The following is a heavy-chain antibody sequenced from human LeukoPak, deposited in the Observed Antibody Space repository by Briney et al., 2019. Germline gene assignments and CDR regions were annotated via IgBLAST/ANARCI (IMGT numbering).Heavy chain of an antibody. CDR1: GFTFSSYG. Sequence: GRSLRLSCAASGFTFSSYGMHWVRQAPGKGLEWVAVISYDGSNKYYADSVKGRFTISRDNSKNTLYLQMNSLRAEDTAVSYCAKGHSSGWYYFDYWGQGTLVTVSS. J-gene: IGHJ4*02. V-gene: IGHV3-30*18. CDR3: AKGHSSGWYYFDY. D-gene: IGHD6-19*01. CDR2: ISYDGSNK.